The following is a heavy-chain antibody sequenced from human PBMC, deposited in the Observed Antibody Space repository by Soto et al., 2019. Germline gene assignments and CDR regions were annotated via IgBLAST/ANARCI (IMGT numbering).Heavy chain of an antibody. CDR3: ARDWGYTDSRYYFDS. CDR2: IDPKTGDT. Sequence: QAHLVQSDVEMKKPGASVRVSCRASGYTFTENYIHWVRQAPGQGLEWMGWIDPKTGDTNYAHLFRERVAMTSDLSLNTVYMEMRMLRADDTSVYYCARDWGYTDSRYYFDSWGQGTLVSVAA. J-gene: IGHJ4*02. V-gene: IGHV1-2*07. D-gene: IGHD3-22*01. CDR1: GYTFTENY.